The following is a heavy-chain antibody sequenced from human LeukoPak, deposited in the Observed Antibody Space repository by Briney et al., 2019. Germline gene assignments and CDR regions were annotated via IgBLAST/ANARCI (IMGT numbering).Heavy chain of an antibody. D-gene: IGHD4-23*01. Sequence: ASVKVSCKASGYTFTSYAMNWVRQAPGQGLEWMGWINTNTGNPTYAQGFTGRFVFSLDTSVSTAYLQISSLKAEDTAVYYCAREFAYGGNSGFDPWGQGTLVTVSS. CDR1: GYTFTSYA. CDR2: INTNTGNP. J-gene: IGHJ5*02. CDR3: AREFAYGGNSGFDP. V-gene: IGHV7-4-1*02.